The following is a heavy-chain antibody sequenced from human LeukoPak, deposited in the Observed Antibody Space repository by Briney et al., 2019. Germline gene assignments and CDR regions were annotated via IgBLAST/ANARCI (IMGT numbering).Heavy chain of an antibody. Sequence: PSETLSLTCIVSGGSINNYYWNWIRQPAGQGLEWIGRIYTSGSTNYNPSLKSRVTISVDTSRNQFSLKLNSVTAADTAVYYCAKSNGYGLVDIWGQGTMVTVSS. CDR2: IYTSGST. CDR1: GGSINNYY. D-gene: IGHD3-10*01. CDR3: AKSNGYGLVDI. J-gene: IGHJ3*02. V-gene: IGHV4-4*07.